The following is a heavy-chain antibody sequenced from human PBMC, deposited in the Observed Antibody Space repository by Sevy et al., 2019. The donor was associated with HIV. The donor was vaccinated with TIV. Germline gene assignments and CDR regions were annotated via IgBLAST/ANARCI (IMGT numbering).Heavy chain of an antibody. J-gene: IGHJ5*02. D-gene: IGHD3-3*01. CDR3: ATHALSITIFGVVTRNWFDP. CDR2: IYYRGGT. CDR1: GGSISRNSHY. V-gene: IGHV4-39*01. Sequence: SETLSLTCTVSGGSISRNSHYWGWIRQPPGKGLEWIGSIYYRGGTYYNPSLKSRVTISGDTSKNQFSLKLSSVTAADTAVYYCATHALSITIFGVVTRNWFDPWGQGTLVTVSS.